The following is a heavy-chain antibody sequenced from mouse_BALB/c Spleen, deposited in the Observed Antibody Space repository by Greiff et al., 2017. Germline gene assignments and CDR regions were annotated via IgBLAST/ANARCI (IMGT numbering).Heavy chain of an antibody. CDR3: ARDEGNRFAY. CDR1: GFTFTDYY. V-gene: IGHV7-3*02. J-gene: IGHJ3*01. CDR2: IRNKANGYTT. Sequence: EVQGVESGGGLVQPGGSLRLSCATSGFTFTDYYMSWVRQPPGKALEWLGFIRNKANGYTTEYSASVKGRFTISRDNSQSILYLQMNTLRAEDSATYYCARDEGNRFAYWGQGTLVTVSA. D-gene: IGHD2-1*01.